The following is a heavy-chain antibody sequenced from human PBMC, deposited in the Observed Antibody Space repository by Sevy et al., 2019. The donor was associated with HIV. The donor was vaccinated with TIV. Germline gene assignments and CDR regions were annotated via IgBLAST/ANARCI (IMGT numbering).Heavy chain of an antibody. V-gene: IGHV3-9*01. J-gene: IGHJ1*01. CDR3: ASANYDDVLRE. Sequence: GGSLRLSCAASGFTFDDYAMHWVRQAPGKGLEWVSGLSWNSGNIAYVDSVQGRFTISRDNAKNSLYLQMNSLTPEDTALYYSASANYDDVLREWGQGTLVTVSS. CDR2: LSWNSGNI. D-gene: IGHD3-22*01. CDR1: GFTFDDYA.